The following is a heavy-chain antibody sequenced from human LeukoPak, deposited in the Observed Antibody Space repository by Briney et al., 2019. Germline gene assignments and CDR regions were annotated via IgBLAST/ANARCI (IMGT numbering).Heavy chain of an antibody. CDR2: IWYDGSKN. Sequence: PGRSLRLSCAASGFTFSSYGMHWVRQAPGKGLEWVAVIWYDGSKNYYADSVKGRFTISRDNAKNSLYLQMNSLRAEDTAVYYCARGVVVVPAATDRGNYYYYGMDVWGQGTTVTVSS. CDR1: GFTFSSYG. CDR3: ARGVVVVPAATDRGNYYYYGMDV. V-gene: IGHV3-33*01. J-gene: IGHJ6*02. D-gene: IGHD2-2*01.